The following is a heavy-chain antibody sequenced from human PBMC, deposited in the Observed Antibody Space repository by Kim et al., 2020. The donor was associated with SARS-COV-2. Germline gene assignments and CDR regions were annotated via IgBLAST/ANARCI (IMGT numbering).Heavy chain of an antibody. D-gene: IGHD4-4*01. Sequence: SETLSLTCTVSGGSISSYYWSWIRQPPGKGLEWIGYIYYSGSTNYNPSLKSRVTISVDTSKNQFSLKLSSVTAADTAVYYCASYSRDGMDVWGQGTTVTV. CDR2: IYYSGST. J-gene: IGHJ6*02. CDR1: GGSISSYY. CDR3: ASYSRDGMDV. V-gene: IGHV4-59*13.